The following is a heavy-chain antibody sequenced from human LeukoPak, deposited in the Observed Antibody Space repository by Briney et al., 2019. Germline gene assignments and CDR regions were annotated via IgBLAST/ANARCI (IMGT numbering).Heavy chain of an antibody. V-gene: IGHV4-39*07. CDR1: GGSISSSSYY. CDR2: IYYSGST. Sequence: SETLSLTCTVSGGSISSSSYYWGWIRQPPGKGLEWIGSIYYSGSTYYNPSLKSRVTISVDTSKNQFSLKLSSVTAADTAVYYCARALRIDDAFDIWGQGTMATVSS. J-gene: IGHJ3*02. CDR3: ARALRIDDAFDI. D-gene: IGHD2-15*01.